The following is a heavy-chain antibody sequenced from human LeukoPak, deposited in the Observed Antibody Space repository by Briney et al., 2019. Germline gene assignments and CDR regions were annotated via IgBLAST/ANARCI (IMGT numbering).Heavy chain of an antibody. V-gene: IGHV1-2*04. CDR2: INPNSGGT. CDR1: GCTFSSYA. J-gene: IGHJ3*02. Sequence: GASVNVSCKAPGCTFSSYAISWVRQAPGQGLEWMGWINPNSGGTNYAQKFQGWVTMTRDTSISTAYMELSRLRSDDTAVYYCARIDQDAFDIWGQGTMVTVSS. CDR3: ARIDQDAFDI.